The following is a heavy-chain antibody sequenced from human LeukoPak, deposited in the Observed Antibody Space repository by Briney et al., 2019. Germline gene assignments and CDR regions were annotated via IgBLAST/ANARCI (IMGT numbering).Heavy chain of an antibody. D-gene: IGHD3-10*01. CDR2: ISAYNGNT. CDR3: ARIGGNYYGSGEDWFDP. J-gene: IGHJ5*02. Sequence: GASVKVSCKASGYTFTGYYIHWVRQAPGQGLEWMGWISAYNGNTNYAQKLQGRVTMTTDTSTSTAYMELRSLRSDDTAVYYCARIGGNYYGSGEDWFDPWGQGTLVTVSS. CDR1: GYTFTGYY. V-gene: IGHV1-18*04.